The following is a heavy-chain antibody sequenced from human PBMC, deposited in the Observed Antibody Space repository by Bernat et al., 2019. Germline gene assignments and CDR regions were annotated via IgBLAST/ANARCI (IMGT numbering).Heavy chain of an antibody. Sequence: QLQLQESGPGLVKPSETLSLTCTVSGGSISNSITYYWGWIRQPPGKGLEWIGSIYYSGNAYYNPSLKSRVTISVDTSKNQFSLKLTSVTAADTAVYYCASRYYDILTGYSIFDYWGQGTLVTVSS. D-gene: IGHD3-9*01. CDR3: ASRYYDILTGYSIFDY. CDR1: GGSISNSITYY. CDR2: IYYSGNA. J-gene: IGHJ4*02. V-gene: IGHV4-39*01.